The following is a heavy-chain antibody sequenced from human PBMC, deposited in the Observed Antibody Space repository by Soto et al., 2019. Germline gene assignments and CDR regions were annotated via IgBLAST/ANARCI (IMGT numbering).Heavy chain of an antibody. CDR2: IYYSGST. Sequence: QVQLQESGPGLVKPSQTLSLTCTVSGGSISSGGYYWSWIRQHPGKGLEWIGYIYYSGSTYYNPYLKWRVTISVDTSKNQFSLKLSSVPAADTAVYYCARGYFLTMVRGVQIDYWGQGTLVTVSS. CDR1: GGSISSGGYY. D-gene: IGHD3-10*01. V-gene: IGHV4-31*03. CDR3: ARGYFLTMVRGVQIDY. J-gene: IGHJ4*02.